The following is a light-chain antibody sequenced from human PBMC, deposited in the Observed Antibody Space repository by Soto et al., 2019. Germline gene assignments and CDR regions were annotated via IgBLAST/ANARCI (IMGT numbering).Light chain of an antibody. CDR1: QSITTW. CDR2: DAS. V-gene: IGKV1-5*01. J-gene: IGKJ1*01. CDR3: QQYGSYSS. Sequence: DIQMTQSPSTLSASVGDRVTITCRASQSITTWLAWYQQKPGKAPNLLIYDASILESGVPPRFSGSGSGTEFTLTISSLQPDDFATYCCQQYGSYSSFGQGTKVEIE.